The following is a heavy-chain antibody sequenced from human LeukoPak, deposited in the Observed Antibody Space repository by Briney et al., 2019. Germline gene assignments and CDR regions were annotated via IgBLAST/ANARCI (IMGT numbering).Heavy chain of an antibody. CDR1: GGTFSSYA. CDR2: IIPILGIA. CDR3: ARGGGYDYSDYGMDV. D-gene: IGHD5-12*01. V-gene: IGHV1-69*04. Sequence: ASVKVSCKASGGTFSSYAISWVRQAPGQGLEWMGRIIPILGIANYAQKFQGRVTITADKSTSTAYMELSSLRSEDTAVYYCARGGGYDYSDYGMDVWGQGTTVTVSS. J-gene: IGHJ6*02.